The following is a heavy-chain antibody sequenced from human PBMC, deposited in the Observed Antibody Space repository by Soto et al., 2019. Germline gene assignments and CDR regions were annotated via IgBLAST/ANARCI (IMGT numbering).Heavy chain of an antibody. CDR3: ARSPITTIVAALSDY. CDR1: GFSFSTYN. J-gene: IGHJ4*02. CDR2: ISSSSSTI. V-gene: IGHV3-48*02. Sequence: EVQLVESGGGLVQPGGSLRLSCAASGFSFSTYNMNWVRQAPGKGLEWVSYISSSSSTIYYADSVKGRFTISRDNAKNSLYLQMTSLRDEDPAVYFCARSPITTIVAALSDYWGQGTLVTVSS. D-gene: IGHD3-22*01.